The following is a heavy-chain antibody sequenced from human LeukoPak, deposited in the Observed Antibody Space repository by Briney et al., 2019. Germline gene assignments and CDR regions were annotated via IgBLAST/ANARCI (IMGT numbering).Heavy chain of an antibody. D-gene: IGHD1-26*01. CDR1: GFRFSSHV. CDR3: ARVDSGNYDY. V-gene: IGHV3-23*01. CDR2: IDGTDGGS. Sequence: GGSLRLSCAASGFRFSSHVMSWVRQAPGKGLEYVSSIDGTDGGSYYADSVKGRFTISRDNSKNTLFLQMNSLRVEDTAVYYCARVDSGNYDYWGQGTLLIVSS. J-gene: IGHJ4*02.